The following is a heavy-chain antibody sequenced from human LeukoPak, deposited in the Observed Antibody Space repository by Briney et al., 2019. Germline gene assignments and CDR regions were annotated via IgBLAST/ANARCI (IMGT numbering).Heavy chain of an antibody. CDR3: AREILDYGMDV. CDR2: INSDGSST. CDR1: GFTFSSYW. J-gene: IGHJ6*02. Sequence: TGGSLRLSCAASGFTFSSYWMYWVRQAPGKGLVWVSRINSDGSSTSYADSVKGRFTISRDNAKNTLYLQMNSLRAEDTAVYYCAREILDYGMDVWGQGTTVTVSS. V-gene: IGHV3-74*01.